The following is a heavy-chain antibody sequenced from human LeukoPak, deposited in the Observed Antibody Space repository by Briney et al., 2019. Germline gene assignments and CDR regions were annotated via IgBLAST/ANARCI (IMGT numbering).Heavy chain of an antibody. CDR3: ARRTTVSAFDI. CDR2: IYYSGST. J-gene: IGHJ3*02. V-gene: IGHV4-59*01. Sequence: PSETLSLTCTVSGGSISSYYWSWIRRPPGKGLEWIGYIYYSGSTNYNPSLKSRVTTSVDTSKNQFSLKLSSVTAADTAVYYCARRTTVSAFDIWGQGTMVTVSS. D-gene: IGHD4-17*01. CDR1: GGSISSYY.